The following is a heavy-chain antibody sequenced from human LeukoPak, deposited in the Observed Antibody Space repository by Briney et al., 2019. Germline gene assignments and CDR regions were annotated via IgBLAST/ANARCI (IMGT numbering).Heavy chain of an antibody. J-gene: IGHJ4*02. D-gene: IGHD3-22*01. CDR3: ARDATMDYYDSSGYLDY. CDR2: IWYDGSNK. CDR1: GFTFSSYG. Sequence: PGGSLRLSCAASGFTFSSYGMHWVRQAPGKGLEWVAVIWYDGSNKYYADSVKGRFTISRDNSKNTLYLQMNSLRAEDTAVYYCARDATMDYYDSSGYLDYWGQGTLVTVSS. V-gene: IGHV3-33*01.